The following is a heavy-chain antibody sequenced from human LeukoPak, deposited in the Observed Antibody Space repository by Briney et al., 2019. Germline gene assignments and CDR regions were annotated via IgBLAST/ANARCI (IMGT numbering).Heavy chain of an antibody. J-gene: IGHJ3*01. CDR2: IKPGDGST. CDR1: GYTFTSYY. V-gene: IGHV1-46*01. CDR3: ARRSPPGFGRNDAFDV. D-gene: IGHD3-10*01. Sequence: ASVKVSCKPSGYTFTSYYIHWVRQAPGQGLEWMGIIKPGDGSTSYAQKFRGRITMTRDMSTRTIYMELSNLNSGDTAVFFCARRSPPGFGRNDAFDVWGQGTMVTVSS.